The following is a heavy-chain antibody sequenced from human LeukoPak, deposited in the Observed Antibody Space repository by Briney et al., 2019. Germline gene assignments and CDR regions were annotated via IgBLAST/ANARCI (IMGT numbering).Heavy chain of an antibody. Sequence: GASVTVSCKASGYTFTSYDINWVRQATGQGLEWMGWMNPNSGNTGYAQKFQGRVTMTRDTSISTAYMELSRLRSDDTAVYYCASGSGSYRAFDIWGQGTMVTVSS. V-gene: IGHV1-8*01. J-gene: IGHJ3*02. D-gene: IGHD3-10*01. CDR3: ASGSGSYRAFDI. CDR1: GYTFTSYD. CDR2: MNPNSGNT.